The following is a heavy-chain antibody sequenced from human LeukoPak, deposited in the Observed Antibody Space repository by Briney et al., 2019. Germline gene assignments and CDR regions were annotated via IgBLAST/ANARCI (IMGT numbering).Heavy chain of an antibody. V-gene: IGHV3-21*01. Sequence: PGGSLRLSCAASGFTFSSYSMNWVRQAPGKGLEWVSSISSSSYIYYADSVKGRFTISRDNAKNSLYLQMNSLRAEDTAVYYCARRSGSYLGGTDYWGQGTLVTVSS. J-gene: IGHJ4*02. CDR3: ARRSGSYLGGTDY. CDR1: GFTFSSYS. D-gene: IGHD3-10*01. CDR2: ISSSSYI.